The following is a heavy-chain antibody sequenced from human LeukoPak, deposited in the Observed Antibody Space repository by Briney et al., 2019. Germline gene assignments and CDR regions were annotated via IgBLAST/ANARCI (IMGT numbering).Heavy chain of an antibody. D-gene: IGHD4-11*01. CDR2: ISSSSSYI. Sequence: GGSLRLSCAASGCTLISYWMNWIRQDPGKGLVWVSSISSSSSYIYYADSVKGRFTISRDNAKNSLYLQMNSLRAEDTAVYYSARDTGDFDYWGQGTLVTVSS. V-gene: IGHV3-21*01. CDR3: ARDTGDFDY. CDR1: GCTLISYW. J-gene: IGHJ4*02.